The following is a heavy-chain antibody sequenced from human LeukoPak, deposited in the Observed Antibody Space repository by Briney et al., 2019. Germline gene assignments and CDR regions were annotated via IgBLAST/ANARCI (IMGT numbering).Heavy chain of an antibody. CDR2: ISSSSSYI. D-gene: IGHD3-10*01. CDR1: GFAFSSYS. V-gene: IGHV3-21*01. J-gene: IGHJ6*02. CDR3: AGKLWFGELLYYYYGMDV. Sequence: GGSLRLSCAAAGFAFSSYSMNWVRQAPGKGLEWVSSISSSSSYIYYADSVKGRFTISRDNAKNSLYLQMNSLRAEDTAVYYCAGKLWFGELLYYYYGMDVWGQGTTVTVSS.